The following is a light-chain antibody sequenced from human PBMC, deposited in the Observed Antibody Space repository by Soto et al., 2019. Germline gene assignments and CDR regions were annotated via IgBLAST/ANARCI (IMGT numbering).Light chain of an antibody. J-gene: IGKJ2*01. CDR1: ESISSSF. CDR3: LQYGSSQT. Sequence: EIVLTQSPGTLSLSPGERATLSCRASESISSSFLAWYQHKPGQAPRLLIYGASTRATGIPDRFSGSGSGTDFTLNISRLEPEAFAVYYGLQYGSSQTFGQGTKLEIK. CDR2: GAS. V-gene: IGKV3-20*01.